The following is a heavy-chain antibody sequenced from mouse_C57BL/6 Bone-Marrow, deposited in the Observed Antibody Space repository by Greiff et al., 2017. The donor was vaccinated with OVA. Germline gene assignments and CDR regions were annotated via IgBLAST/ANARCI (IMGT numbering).Heavy chain of an antibody. D-gene: IGHD2-4*01. CDR1: GYTFTSYG. Sequence: LVESGAELARPGASVKLSCKASGYTFTSYGISWVKQRTGQGLEWIGEIYPRSGNTYYNEKFKGKATLTADNSSSTAYMELRSLTSEDSAVYFCARRWGLPWYFDVWGTGTTVTVSS. J-gene: IGHJ1*03. V-gene: IGHV1-81*01. CDR2: IYPRSGNT. CDR3: ARRWGLPWYFDV.